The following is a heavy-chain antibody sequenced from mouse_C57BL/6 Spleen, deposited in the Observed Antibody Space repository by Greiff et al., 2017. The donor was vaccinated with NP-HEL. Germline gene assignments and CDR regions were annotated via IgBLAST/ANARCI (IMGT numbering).Heavy chain of an antibody. CDR3: ARDYGSSSYYFDD. V-gene: IGHV1-52*01. CDR1: GYTFTSYW. CDR2: IDPSDSET. Sequence: QVQLQQPGAELVRPGSSVKLSCKASGYTFTSYWMHWVKQRPIQGLEWIGNIDPSDSETPYNQKFKDKATLTVDKSSSTAYMQLSSLTSEDSAVYYWARDYGSSSYYFDDWGQGTTLTVSS. D-gene: IGHD1-1*01. J-gene: IGHJ2*01.